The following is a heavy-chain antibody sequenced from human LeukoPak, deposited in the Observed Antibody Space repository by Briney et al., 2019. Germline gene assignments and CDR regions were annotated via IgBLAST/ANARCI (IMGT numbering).Heavy chain of an antibody. CDR3: ARENIVVVVAADPNYYGMDV. CDR1: GYTFTSYG. V-gene: IGHV1-18*01. D-gene: IGHD2-15*01. J-gene: IGHJ6*02. Sequence: ASVKVSCKASGYTFTSYGISWVRQAPGQGLEWMGWISAYNGNTNYAQKLQGRVTMTTDTSTSTAYMELRSLRSDDTAVYYCARENIVVVVAADPNYYGMDVWGQGTTVTASS. CDR2: ISAYNGNT.